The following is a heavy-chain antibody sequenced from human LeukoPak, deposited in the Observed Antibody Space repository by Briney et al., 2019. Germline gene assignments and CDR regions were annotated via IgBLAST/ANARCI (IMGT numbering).Heavy chain of an antibody. CDR1: GGSINSGAYY. J-gene: IGHJ4*02. Sequence: SETLSLTCTVSGGSINSGAYYWSWIRQCPGKGLEWIGYIYYTGRAYYNPSLKSRLIISVDTSRNQFSLNLTSVTAADTAVYYCAREGVVVSAAVDYWGQGTLVTVSS. V-gene: IGHV4-31*03. D-gene: IGHD2-2*01. CDR2: IYYTGRA. CDR3: AREGVVVSAAVDY.